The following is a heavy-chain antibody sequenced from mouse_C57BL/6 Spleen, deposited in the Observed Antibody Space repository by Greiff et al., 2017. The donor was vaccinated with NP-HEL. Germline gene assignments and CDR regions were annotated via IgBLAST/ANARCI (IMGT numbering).Heavy chain of an antibody. Sequence: QVQLQQPGTELVKPGASVKLSCKASGYTFTSYWMHWVKQRPGQGLEWIGNINPSNGGTNYNEKFKSKATLTVDKSSSTAYMQLSSLTSEDSAVYDCSRSITTVVDWYFDVWGTGTTVTVSS. V-gene: IGHV1-53*01. CDR3: SRSITTVVDWYFDV. CDR1: GYTFTSYW. CDR2: INPSNGGT. D-gene: IGHD1-1*01. J-gene: IGHJ1*03.